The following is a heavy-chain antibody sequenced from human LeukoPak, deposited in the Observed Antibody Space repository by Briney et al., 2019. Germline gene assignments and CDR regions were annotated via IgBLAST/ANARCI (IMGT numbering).Heavy chain of an antibody. CDR1: GGTFSSYA. CDR3: ARAYCGGDCYRYRHFDY. D-gene: IGHD2-21*02. Sequence: PGGSLRLSCAASGGTFSSYAISWVRQAPGQGLEWMGGIIPIFGTANYAQKFQGRVTITTDESTSTAYMELSSLRSEDTAVYYCARAYCGGDCYRYRHFDYWGQGTLVTVSS. CDR2: IIPIFGTA. J-gene: IGHJ4*02. V-gene: IGHV1-69*05.